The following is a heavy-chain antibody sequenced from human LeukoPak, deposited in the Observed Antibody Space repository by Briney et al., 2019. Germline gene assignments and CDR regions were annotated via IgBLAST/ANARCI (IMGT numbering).Heavy chain of an antibody. Sequence: GGSLRLSCAASGFTFSSYGMHWVRQAPGKGLERVAVIWHDGSNRYFADSVKGRFTISRDNSKNTLYLQMNSLRSEDTAMYYCARDLNGMDVWGQGTTVTVSS. CDR1: GFTFSSYG. CDR2: IWHDGSNR. J-gene: IGHJ6*02. V-gene: IGHV3-33*01. CDR3: ARDLNGMDV.